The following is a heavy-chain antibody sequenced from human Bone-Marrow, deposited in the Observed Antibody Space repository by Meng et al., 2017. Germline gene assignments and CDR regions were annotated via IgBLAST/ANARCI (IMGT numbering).Heavy chain of an antibody. CDR2: INHSGST. Sequence: VHLQKWGEGLLKPSETLSLTCAVYGGSFSGYYWSWIRQPPGKGLEWIGEINHSGSTNYNPSLKSRVTISVDTSKNQFSLKLSSVTAADTAVYYCAKARLWGDNWFDPWGQGTLVTVSS. V-gene: IGHV4-34*01. CDR1: GGSFSGYY. CDR3: AKARLWGDNWFDP. J-gene: IGHJ5*02. D-gene: IGHD3-16*01.